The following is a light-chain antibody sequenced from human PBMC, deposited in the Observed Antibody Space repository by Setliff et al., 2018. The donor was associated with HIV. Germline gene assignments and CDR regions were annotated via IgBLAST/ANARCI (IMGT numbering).Light chain of an antibody. CDR2: DVN. CDR1: SSDVGAYNY. Sequence: ALTQPPSASGSPGQSVTISCTGTSSDVGAYNYVSWYQQHPGKAPKLMIFDVNKRPSGVPDRFSGSKSGNTASLTVSGLQDEDEAGYYCSSYAGSNEGVFGTGTKVTVL. V-gene: IGLV2-8*01. J-gene: IGLJ1*01. CDR3: SSYAGSNEGV.